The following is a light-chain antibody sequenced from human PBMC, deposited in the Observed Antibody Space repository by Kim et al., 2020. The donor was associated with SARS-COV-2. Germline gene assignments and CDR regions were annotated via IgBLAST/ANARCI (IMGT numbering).Light chain of an antibody. Sequence: QSALTQPPSASGSPGQSVTISCTGTGSDVGGYNYVSWYQQHPGKAPKLIIYEVTKRPSGVPDRFSGSKSGNTASLTVSGLQTEDEADYYCGSYAGSLPRVFGGGTQLTVL. CDR3: GSYAGSLPRV. V-gene: IGLV2-8*01. CDR2: EVT. J-gene: IGLJ2*01. CDR1: GSDVGGYNY.